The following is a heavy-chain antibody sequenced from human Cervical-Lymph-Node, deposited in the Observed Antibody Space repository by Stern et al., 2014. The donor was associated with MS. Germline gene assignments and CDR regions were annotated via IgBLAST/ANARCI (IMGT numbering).Heavy chain of an antibody. V-gene: IGHV5-51*03. D-gene: IGHD5-12*01. J-gene: IGHJ4*02. CDR1: GYLFDDYW. Sequence: EDQLVESGAEVKKPGESLKISCEASGYLFDDYWIGWVRQMSGRGLELVAIIFPRDSNTRYSPSVQGQVTISAEKSISTAYLPWSSLKASAPAIYYCARSPATPSGYDRFDYWGQGALVTVSS. CDR3: ARSPATPSGYDRFDY. CDR2: IFPRDSNT.